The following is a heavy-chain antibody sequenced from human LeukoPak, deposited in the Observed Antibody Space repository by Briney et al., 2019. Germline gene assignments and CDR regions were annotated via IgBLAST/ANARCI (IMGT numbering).Heavy chain of an antibody. J-gene: IGHJ4*02. CDR2: MNPNSGNT. CDR3: ARSHYDYVWGGKKGIDY. D-gene: IGHD3-16*01. CDR1: GYTFTSYD. Sequence: ASVKVSCKASGYTFTSYDINWVRQATGQGLEWMGWMNPNSGNTGYAQKFQGRVTMTRNTSISTAYMELSSLRSEDTAVYYCARSHYDYVWGGKKGIDYWGQGTLVTVSS. V-gene: IGHV1-8*01.